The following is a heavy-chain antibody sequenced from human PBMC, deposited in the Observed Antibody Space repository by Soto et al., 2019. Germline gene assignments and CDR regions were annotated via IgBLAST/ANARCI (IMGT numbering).Heavy chain of an antibody. CDR1: GASISGSTSY. J-gene: IGHJ4*02. Sequence: QVQLQESGPGLVRPSETLSLTCDVSGASISGSTSYWGWIRQPPGKGLEWIGNIYYSGSAYFNPSLKSRVTISVDPSRNQFSLKVTSVTASDTSIYYCASRIDSSGWFDFWGQGALVTVSS. CDR2: IYYSGSA. V-gene: IGHV4-39*01. D-gene: IGHD3-22*01. CDR3: ASRIDSSGWFDF.